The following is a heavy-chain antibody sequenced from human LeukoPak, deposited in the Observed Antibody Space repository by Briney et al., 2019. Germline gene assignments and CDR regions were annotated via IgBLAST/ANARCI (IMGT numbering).Heavy chain of an antibody. CDR3: AKPYSSGWLYYFDY. CDR2: ISGSGGST. D-gene: IGHD6-19*01. Sequence: GGSLRLSCAASGFTYSSYAMSWVRQAPGKGLEWVSAISGSGGSTYYADSVKGRFTISRDNSKNTLYLQMNSLRAEDTAVYYCAKPYSSGWLYYFDYWGQGTLVTVSS. CDR1: GFTYSSYA. V-gene: IGHV3-23*01. J-gene: IGHJ4*02.